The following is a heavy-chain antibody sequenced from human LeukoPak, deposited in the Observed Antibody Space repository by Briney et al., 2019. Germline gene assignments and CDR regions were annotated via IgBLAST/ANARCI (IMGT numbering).Heavy chain of an antibody. Sequence: SETLSLTCAVYGGSFSGYYWSWIRQPAGKGLEWIGRIYTSGSTNYNPSLKSRVTMSVDTSKNQFSLKLSSVTAADTAVYYCARAHSGWYYDYYYMDVWGEGTTVTVSS. CDR3: ARAHSGWYYDYYYMDV. J-gene: IGHJ6*03. CDR2: IYTSGST. V-gene: IGHV4-59*10. D-gene: IGHD6-19*01. CDR1: GGSFSGYY.